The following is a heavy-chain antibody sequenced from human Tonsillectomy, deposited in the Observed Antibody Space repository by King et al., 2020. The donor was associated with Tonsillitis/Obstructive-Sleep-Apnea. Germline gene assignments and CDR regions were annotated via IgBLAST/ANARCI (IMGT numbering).Heavy chain of an antibody. Sequence: QLQLQESGPGLVKPSETLSLTCTVSGGSISSYYWSWLRQPPGKGLEWIGYIYYSGSTNYNPSLKSRVTISVDTSKNQFSLKLSSVTAADTAVYYCARVPTGSSSSSRLFDYWGQGTLVTVSS. V-gene: IGHV4-59*01. J-gene: IGHJ4*02. D-gene: IGHD6-6*01. CDR3: ARVPTGSSSSSRLFDY. CDR2: IYYSGST. CDR1: GGSISSYY.